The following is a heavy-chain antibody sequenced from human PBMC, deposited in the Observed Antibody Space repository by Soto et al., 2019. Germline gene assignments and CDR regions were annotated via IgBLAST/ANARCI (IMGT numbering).Heavy chain of an antibody. Sequence: GESLKISCKGSGYSFTSYWISWVRQMPGKGLEWMGRIDPSDSYTNYSPSFQGHVTISADKSISTDYLQWSSLKASDTVMYYCARRHIVVVPAAIDAFDIWGQGEMVTVSS. CDR1: GYSFTSYW. CDR3: ARRHIVVVPAAIDAFDI. J-gene: IGHJ3*02. V-gene: IGHV5-10-1*01. CDR2: IDPSDSYT. D-gene: IGHD2-2*01.